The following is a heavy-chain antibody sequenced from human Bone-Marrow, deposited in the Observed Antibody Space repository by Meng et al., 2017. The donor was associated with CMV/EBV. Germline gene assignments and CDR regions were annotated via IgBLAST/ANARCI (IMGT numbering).Heavy chain of an antibody. J-gene: IGHJ6*02. CDR1: GGTFSSYA. Sequence: SVKVSCKASGGTFSSYAISWVRQAPGQGLEWMGGIIPIFGKANYAQKFQGRVTITTDESTSTVYMELSSLGSEDTAVYYCARGGPYSSSWIQGDYYYGIYVWGQGTTVTVSS. CDR2: IIPIFGKA. CDR3: ARGGPYSSSWIQGDYYYGIYV. D-gene: IGHD6-13*01. V-gene: IGHV1-69*05.